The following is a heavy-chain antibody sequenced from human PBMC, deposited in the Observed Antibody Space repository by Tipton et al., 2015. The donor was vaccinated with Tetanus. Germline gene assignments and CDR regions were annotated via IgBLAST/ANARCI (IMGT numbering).Heavy chain of an antibody. CDR1: SGSINNYY. CDR2: VSHSGST. CDR3: ARDSMSSSGYDKEKTYYYYGMDV. V-gene: IGHV4-59*01. Sequence: TLSLTCTVSSGSINNYYWSWIRQPPGKGLEWIGYVSHSGSTNSNPSLKSRITISVDTSKNQFSLKLNSVTAADTAVYYCARDSMSSSGYDKEKTYYYYGMDVWGQGTTVTVSS. J-gene: IGHJ6*02. D-gene: IGHD5-12*01.